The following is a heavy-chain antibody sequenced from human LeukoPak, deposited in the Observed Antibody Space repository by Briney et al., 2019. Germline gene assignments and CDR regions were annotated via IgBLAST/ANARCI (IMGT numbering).Heavy chain of an antibody. D-gene: IGHD1-26*01. V-gene: IGHV3-23*01. CDR1: GFTFSSYA. CDR3: ARKSGSQGYFDY. CDR2: ISGSGGST. J-gene: IGHJ4*02. Sequence: GGSLRLSCAASGFTFSSYAMSWVRQAPGKGLEWVSAISGSGGSTYYADSVKGRFTISRDNSKNTLYLQMNSLRAEDAAVYYCARKSGSQGYFDYWGQGTLVTVSS.